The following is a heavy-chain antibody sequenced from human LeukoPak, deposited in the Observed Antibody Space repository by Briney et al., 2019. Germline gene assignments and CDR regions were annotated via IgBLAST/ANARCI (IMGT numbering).Heavy chain of an antibody. J-gene: IGHJ4*02. V-gene: IGHV3-48*03. D-gene: IGHD3-22*01. CDR2: ISSSGSTI. CDR3: AKDLDDSSGYADY. CDR1: GFTFSSYE. Sequence: GGSLRLSCAASGFTFSSYEMNWVRQAPGKGLEWVSYISSSGSTIYYADSVKGRFTISRDNSKNTLYLQMNSLRAEDTAVYYCAKDLDDSSGYADYWGQGTLVTVSS.